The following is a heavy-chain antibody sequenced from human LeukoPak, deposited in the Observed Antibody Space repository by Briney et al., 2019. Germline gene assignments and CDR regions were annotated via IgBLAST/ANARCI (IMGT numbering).Heavy chain of an antibody. CDR2: IYYSGST. Sequence: PSETLSLTCTVSGGSISSYYWSWIRQPPGKGLEWIGSIYYSGSTYYNPSLKSRVTISVDTSKNQFSLKLSSVTAADTAVYYCAMRGGYEPTHDYWGQGTLVTVSS. D-gene: IGHD5-12*01. J-gene: IGHJ4*02. CDR1: GGSISSYY. V-gene: IGHV4-59*05. CDR3: AMRGGYEPTHDY.